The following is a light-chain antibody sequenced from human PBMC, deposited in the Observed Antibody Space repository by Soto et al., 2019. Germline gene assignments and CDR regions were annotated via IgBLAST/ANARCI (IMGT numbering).Light chain of an antibody. Sequence: DIVMTQSPLSLPVTPGEPASISCRSSQNLMHSNGYNYLDWYVQKPGQSPQLLIYLGSNRASGVPDRFSGSGLGTDFTLKISRVEAEDVGVYYCMQALQTPWTFGQGTKVDIK. CDR1: QNLMHSNGYNY. V-gene: IGKV2-28*01. J-gene: IGKJ1*01. CDR3: MQALQTPWT. CDR2: LGS.